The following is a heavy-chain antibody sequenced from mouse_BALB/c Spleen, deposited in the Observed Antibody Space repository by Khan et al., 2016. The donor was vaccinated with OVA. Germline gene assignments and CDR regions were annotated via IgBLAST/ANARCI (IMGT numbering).Heavy chain of an antibody. CDR1: GYTFTNYI. CDR3: TRVYGSSCWFAY. D-gene: IGHD1-1*01. V-gene: IGHV1S136*01. CDR2: INPYNDGS. J-gene: IGHJ3*01. Sequence: VQLQQPGPELVKPGASVKMSCKASGYTFTNYIIHWVKQKPGQGLEWIGYINPYNDGSKYNEKFKGKATLTSDKSSSTAYMELSGLTSEDAAVYYCTRVYGSSCWFAYWGQGTLVTVSA.